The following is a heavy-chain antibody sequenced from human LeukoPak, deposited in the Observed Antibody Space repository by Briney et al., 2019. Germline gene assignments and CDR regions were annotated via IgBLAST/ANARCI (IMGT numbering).Heavy chain of an antibody. CDR3: ARVNLLRMLDGWFDP. J-gene: IGHJ5*02. V-gene: IGHV1-2*02. CDR1: GYTFTGYY. D-gene: IGHD3-3*01. CDR2: INPNSGGT. Sequence: GASVKVSCKASGYTFTGYYMHWVRQAPGQGLEWMGWINPNSGGTNYAQTFQGRVTMTRDTSISTAYMELSRLRSDDTAVYYCARVNLLRMLDGWFDPWGQGTLVTVSS.